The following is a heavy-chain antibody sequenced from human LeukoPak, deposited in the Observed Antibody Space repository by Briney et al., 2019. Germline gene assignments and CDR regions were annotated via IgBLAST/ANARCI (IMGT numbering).Heavy chain of an antibody. V-gene: IGHV3-23*01. CDR3: AKSQIRSSIAALIDY. CDR2: ISGSGGST. Sequence: GGSLRLSCAASGFTFSSYAMSWVRQAPGKGLEWVSAISGSGGSTYYADSVKGRFTISRDNSKNTLYLQMNSLRAEDMAVYYCAKSQIRSSIAALIDYWGQGTLVTVSS. D-gene: IGHD6-6*01. CDR1: GFTFSSYA. J-gene: IGHJ4*02.